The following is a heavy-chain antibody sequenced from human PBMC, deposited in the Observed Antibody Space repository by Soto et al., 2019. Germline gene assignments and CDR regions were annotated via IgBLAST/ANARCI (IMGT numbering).Heavy chain of an antibody. D-gene: IGHD6-13*01. CDR3: AKDPYRIAAAGTITLGFCDY. CDR1: GFTFSSYA. J-gene: IGHJ4*02. Sequence: GGSLRLSCAASGFTFSSYAMSWVRQAPGKGLEWVSAISGSGGSTYYADSVKGRFTISRDNSKNTLYLQMNSLRAEDTAVYYCAKDPYRIAAAGTITLGFCDYWGQGTLVTVSS. CDR2: ISGSGGST. V-gene: IGHV3-23*01.